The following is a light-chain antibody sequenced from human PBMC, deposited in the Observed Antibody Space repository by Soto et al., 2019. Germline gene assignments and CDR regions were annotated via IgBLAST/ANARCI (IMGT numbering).Light chain of an antibody. CDR1: SSDVGTYNS. J-gene: IGLJ2*01. CDR3: SSPTSSTTLG. V-gene: IGLV2-14*03. Sequence: QPVLTQPASVSGSSGQSITISCTGTSSDVGTYNSVSWYQQHPGKAPKLIIYDVNNRPSGVSNRFSGSKSGNTASLTISGLQAEDEADYFCSSPTSSTTLGFGGGTKLTVL. CDR2: DVN.